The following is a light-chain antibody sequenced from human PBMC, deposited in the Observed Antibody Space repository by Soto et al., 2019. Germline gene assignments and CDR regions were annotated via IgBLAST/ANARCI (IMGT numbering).Light chain of an antibody. CDR1: QTVSGW. CDR2: DAS. CDR3: QQYKSGYT. Sequence: DIQMTQSPSTLSASVGDRVTITCQASQTVSGWLAWYQQKPGKAPKLLIYDASTLDSGVPSRFSGSESGTEFTLTISSLQADDLGTYYCQQYKSGYTFGQGTKLAIK. J-gene: IGKJ2*01. V-gene: IGKV1-5*01.